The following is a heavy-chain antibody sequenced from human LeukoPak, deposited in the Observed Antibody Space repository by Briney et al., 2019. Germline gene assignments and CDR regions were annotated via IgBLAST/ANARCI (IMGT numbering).Heavy chain of an antibody. CDR2: ISAYNGNT. V-gene: IGHV1-18*01. CDR3: AKGGIIYGSGSYSDY. CDR1: GYTFTSYG. D-gene: IGHD3-10*01. Sequence: ASVKVSCKASGYTFTSYGISWVRQAPGQGLEWMGWISAYNGNTNYAQKFQGRVTMTRDTSISTAYMELSRLRSDDTAVYYCAKGGIIYGSGSYSDYWGQGTLVTVSS. J-gene: IGHJ4*02.